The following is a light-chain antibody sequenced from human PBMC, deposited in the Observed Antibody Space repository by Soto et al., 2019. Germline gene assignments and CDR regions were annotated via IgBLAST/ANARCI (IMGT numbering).Light chain of an antibody. CDR1: ESLVGF. Sequence: DILLTQSPAPLYVSPGDTVTLSRRPCESLVGFVAWYPHKPAQAPRLRMYGVSTMASGSPARFSGGGSATYFTLTISSLQSEASAFYFCQMSNDFPFASGLGTMLEI. J-gene: IGKJ2*01. V-gene: IGKV3-15*01. CDR3: QMSNDFPFA. CDR2: GVS.